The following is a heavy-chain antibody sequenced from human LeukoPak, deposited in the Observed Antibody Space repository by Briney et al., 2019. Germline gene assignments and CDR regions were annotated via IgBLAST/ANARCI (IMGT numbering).Heavy chain of an antibody. CDR1: GFTFSSYS. J-gene: IGHJ4*02. CDR3: ARGDDYVWGSYRPGPFDY. V-gene: IGHV3-48*01. Sequence: GGSLRLPCAASGFTFSSYSMNWVRQAPGKGLEWVSYISSSSSTIYYADSVKGRFTISRDNAKNSLYLQMNSLRAEDTAVYYCARGDDYVWGSYRPGPFDYWGQGTLVTVSS. CDR2: ISSSSSTI. D-gene: IGHD3-16*02.